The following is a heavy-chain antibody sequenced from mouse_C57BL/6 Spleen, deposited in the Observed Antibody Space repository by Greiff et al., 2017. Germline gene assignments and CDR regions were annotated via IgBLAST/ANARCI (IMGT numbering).Heavy chain of an antibody. V-gene: IGHV5-6*01. D-gene: IGHD2-5*01. CDR2: ISSGGSYT. J-gene: IGHJ3*01. Sequence: EVQVVESGGDLVKPGGSLKLSCAASGFTFSSYGMSWVRQTPDKRLEWVATISSGGSYTYYPDSVKGRFTISRDNAKNTLYLQMSSQKSEDTAMYYFARFSVYSNFAYWGQGTLVTVSA. CDR3: ARFSVYSNFAY. CDR1: GFTFSSYG.